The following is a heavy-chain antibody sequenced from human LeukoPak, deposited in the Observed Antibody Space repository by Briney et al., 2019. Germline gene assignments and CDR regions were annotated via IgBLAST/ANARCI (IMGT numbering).Heavy chain of an antibody. D-gene: IGHD6-13*01. V-gene: IGHV1-8*03. CDR1: GYTFTSYD. CDR2: MNPNSGNT. CDR3: ARSDRLGYSSSWYVSDWDFDY. Sequence: ASVKVSCKASGYTFTSYDINWVRQATGQGLEWMGWMNPNSGNTGYAQKLQGRVTITRNTSISTAYMELSSLRSEDTAVYYCARSDRLGYSSSWYVSDWDFDYWGQGTLVTVSS. J-gene: IGHJ4*02.